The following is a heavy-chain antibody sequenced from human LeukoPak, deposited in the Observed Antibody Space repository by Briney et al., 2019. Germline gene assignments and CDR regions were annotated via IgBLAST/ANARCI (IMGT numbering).Heavy chain of an antibody. Sequence: SETLSLTCTVSGGSISSGTYYWTWIRQPAGKGLEWIGSIYYSGSTYYNPSLESRVTISVDTSKNQFSLKLSSMTAADTAVYYCQAYYGSGSYSDYWGQGTLVTVSS. CDR1: GGSISSGTYY. J-gene: IGHJ4*02. CDR3: QAYYGSGSYSDY. D-gene: IGHD3-10*01. CDR2: IYYSGST. V-gene: IGHV4-39*01.